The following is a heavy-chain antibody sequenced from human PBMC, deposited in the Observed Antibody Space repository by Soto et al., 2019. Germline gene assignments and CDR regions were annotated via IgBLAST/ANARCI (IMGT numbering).Heavy chain of an antibody. CDR2: ISYDGSNK. Sequence: HPGGSLRLSCAASGFIFSSYAMHWVRQAPGKGLEWVAVISYDGSNKYYADSVKGRFTISRDNSKNTLYLQMNSLRAEDTAVYYCARDPDYDILTGYSDYWGQGTLVTVSS. D-gene: IGHD3-9*01. CDR3: ARDPDYDILTGYSDY. J-gene: IGHJ4*02. V-gene: IGHV3-30-3*01. CDR1: GFIFSSYA.